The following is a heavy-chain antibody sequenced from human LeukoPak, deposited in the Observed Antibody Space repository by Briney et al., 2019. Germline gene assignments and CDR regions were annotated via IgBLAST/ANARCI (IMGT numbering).Heavy chain of an antibody. D-gene: IGHD3-3*01. V-gene: IGHV4-59*01. CDR3: ARVHPTYYDFWSGSGHFDY. J-gene: IGHJ4*02. Sequence: PSETLSLTCTVSGGSISSYYWSWIRQPPGKGLEWIGYIYYCGSTNYNPSLKSRVTISVDTSKNQFSLKLSSVTAADTAVYYCARVHPTYYDFWSGSGHFDYWGQGTLVTVSS. CDR2: IYYCGST. CDR1: GGSISSYY.